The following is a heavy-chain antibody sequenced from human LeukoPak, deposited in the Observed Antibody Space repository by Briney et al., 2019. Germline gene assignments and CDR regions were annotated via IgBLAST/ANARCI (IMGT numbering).Heavy chain of an antibody. D-gene: IGHD3-10*01. J-gene: IGHJ3*02. CDR2: ISSSSIYI. Sequence: GSLRLSCAASGFTFSSFSLDWVRQTPGKGLEWVSSISSSSIYIYYADSVKGRFTISRDNAKNSLYLQMNSLRAEDTAVYFCARNMVRGYDDAFDIWGQGTMVTVSS. CDR1: GFTFSSFS. V-gene: IGHV3-21*01. CDR3: ARNMVRGYDDAFDI.